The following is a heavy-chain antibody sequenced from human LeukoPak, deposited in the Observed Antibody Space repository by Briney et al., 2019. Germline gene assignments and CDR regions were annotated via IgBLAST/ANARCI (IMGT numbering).Heavy chain of an antibody. CDR1: GFTFSDYY. V-gene: IGHV3-11*06. D-gene: IGHD2-15*01. J-gene: IGHJ6*02. Sequence: AGGSLRLSCAASGFTFSDYYMSWTRQAPGKGLEWVSYISSSSSYTNYADSVKGRFTISRDNAKNSLYLQMNSLRAEDTAVYYCARDMVVAARGGMDVWGQGTTVTVSS. CDR2: ISSSSSYT. CDR3: ARDMVVAARGGMDV.